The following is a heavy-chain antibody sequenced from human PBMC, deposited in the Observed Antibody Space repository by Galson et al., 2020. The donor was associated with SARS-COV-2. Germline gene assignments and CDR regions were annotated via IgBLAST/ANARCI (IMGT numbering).Heavy chain of an antibody. CDR2: ISHGGSSI. D-gene: IGHD3-10*01. CDR1: GFTFTDYY. J-gene: IGHJ4*02. V-gene: IGHV3-11*04. CDR3: TRGGIWPTYYFDY. Sequence: NSGGSLRLSCATSGFTFTDYYMTWIRQAPGKGLEWVSFISHGGSSIYYTDSVKGRFTISRDNAKKSLYLQMNSLRVDDTAVYYCTRGGIWPTYYFDYWGQGTLVTVSS.